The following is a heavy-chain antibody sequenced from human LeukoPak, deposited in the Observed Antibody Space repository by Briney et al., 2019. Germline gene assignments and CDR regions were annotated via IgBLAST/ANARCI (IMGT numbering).Heavy chain of an antibody. V-gene: IGHV4-4*07. CDR3: VREPGDY. Sequence: PSETLSLTCAVYGGSFSGYYWSWIRQPAGKGLEWIGHIYSSGSTNYNPSLKSRVTMSVDTSKNQFSLRLSSVTAADTAVYYCVREPGDYWGQGTLVTVSS. CDR2: IYSSGST. J-gene: IGHJ4*02. CDR1: GGSFSGYY.